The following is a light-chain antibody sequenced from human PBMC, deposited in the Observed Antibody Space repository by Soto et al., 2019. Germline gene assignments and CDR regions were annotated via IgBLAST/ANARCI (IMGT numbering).Light chain of an antibody. CDR1: QSVSSN. J-gene: IGKJ4*01. Sequence: EIVMTQSPATLSVSPGERVTLSCRASQSVSSNLAWYQQKPGQAPRLLIYGTSTRATGIPVRLSGSGSVTEFTLTISSLQSEDFAVYYCQQYNNWPPLTFGGGTKVEIK. V-gene: IGKV3-15*01. CDR2: GTS. CDR3: QQYNNWPPLT.